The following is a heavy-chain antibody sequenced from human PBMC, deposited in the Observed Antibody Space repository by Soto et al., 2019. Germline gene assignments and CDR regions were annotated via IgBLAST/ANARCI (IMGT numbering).Heavy chain of an antibody. CDR2: IRDKANSYAT. CDR3: TRLYCGGDCDFDS. J-gene: IGHJ4*02. V-gene: IGHV3-73*02. D-gene: IGHD2-21*02. Sequence: EVQVVESGGGLVQPGGSLKLSCAASGFTFSGSAMHWVRQASGKGLEWVGRIRDKANSYATAYTASVKGRFTISRDDSKKTAYLQMNSLKTEDTAVYYCTRLYCGGDCDFDSWGQGTRVTVSS. CDR1: GFTFSGSA.